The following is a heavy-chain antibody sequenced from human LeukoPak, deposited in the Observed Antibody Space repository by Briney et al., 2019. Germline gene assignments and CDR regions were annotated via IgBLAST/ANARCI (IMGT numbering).Heavy chain of an antibody. D-gene: IGHD2-2*01. CDR3: AKDEYQLLYFVY. J-gene: IGHJ4*02. CDR2: ISGSGGST. CDR1: GFTFSSYA. Sequence: AGGSLRLSCAASGFTFSSYAMSWVRQAPGKGLEWVSAISGSGGSTYYADSVKGRFAISRDNSKNTLYLQMNSLRAEDTAVYYCAKDEYQLLYFVYWGQGTLVTVSS. V-gene: IGHV3-23*01.